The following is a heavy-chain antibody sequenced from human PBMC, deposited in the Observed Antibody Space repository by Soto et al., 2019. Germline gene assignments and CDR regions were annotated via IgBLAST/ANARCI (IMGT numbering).Heavy chain of an antibody. CDR1: GRPFRSYA. V-gene: IGHV1-69*06. CDR2: IILIFGTA. J-gene: IGHJ3*02. CDR3: ARVRETMVRGVIRPAFDI. D-gene: IGHD3-10*01. Sequence: SVKVSCQASGRPFRSYAISWVRQATGQGVKWMGGIILIFGTANYAQKFQGRVTITADKSTSTAYMELSRLRSEDTAVYYCARVRETMVRGVIRPAFDIWGQGTMVTVSS.